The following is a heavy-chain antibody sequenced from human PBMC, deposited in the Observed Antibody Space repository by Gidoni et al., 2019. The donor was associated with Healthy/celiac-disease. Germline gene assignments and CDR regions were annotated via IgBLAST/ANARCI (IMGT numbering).Heavy chain of an antibody. CDR1: GLTFDDYA. D-gene: IGHD5-18*01. V-gene: IGHV3-9*01. CDR3: AKARGFTYGIDAFDI. CDR2: INWNSASA. J-gene: IGHJ3*02. Sequence: EVQLVDSGGDLVQPGTSLRLSCEVSGLTFDDYAMHWVRQGPGKGLEWVSGINWNSASAGYAESVEGRFTISRDNAKKSLYLQMTSLRPEDTAVYYCAKARGFTYGIDAFDIWGHGTMVTVSS.